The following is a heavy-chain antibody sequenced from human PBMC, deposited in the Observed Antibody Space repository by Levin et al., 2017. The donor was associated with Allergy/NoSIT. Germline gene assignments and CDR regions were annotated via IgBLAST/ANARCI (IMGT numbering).Heavy chain of an antibody. CDR2: INPNSGGT. J-gene: IGHJ4*02. Sequence: GESLKISCKASGYTFTGYYMHWVRQAPGQGLEWMGWINPNSGGTNYAQKFQGRVTMTRDTSISTAYMELSRLRSDDTAVYYCARLFDCSGGSCWGQGTLVTVSS. CDR1: GYTFTGYY. D-gene: IGHD2-15*01. CDR3: ARLFDCSGGSC. V-gene: IGHV1-2*02.